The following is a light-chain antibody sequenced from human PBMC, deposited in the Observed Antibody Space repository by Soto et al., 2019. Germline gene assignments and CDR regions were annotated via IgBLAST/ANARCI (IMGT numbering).Light chain of an antibody. CDR3: QQSYITPPFT. Sequence: DIQMTQSPSSLSASVGDRISITCRTSQNINNYLNWYQQKPGKAPKLLIYGASKLQSGVPSRFSGSGSRTDFTLTISSLQPEDFATYSCQQSYITPPFTFGPGTKVDVK. CDR1: QNINNY. J-gene: IGKJ3*01. CDR2: GAS. V-gene: IGKV1-39*01.